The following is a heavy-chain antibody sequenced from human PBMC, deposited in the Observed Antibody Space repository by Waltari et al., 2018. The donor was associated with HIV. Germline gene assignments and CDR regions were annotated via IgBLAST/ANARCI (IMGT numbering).Heavy chain of an antibody. CDR1: GVTFSSYS. CDR3: AKPAAMASYGMDV. V-gene: IGHV3-30*18. CDR2: ISYDGSNK. Sequence: QVQLVESGGGVVQPGRSLRLSCAASGVTFSSYSMHWVRQAPGKGLEWVAVISYDGSNKYYADSVKGRFTISRDNSKNTLYLQMNSLRAEDTAVYYCAKPAAMASYGMDVWGQGTTVTVSS. J-gene: IGHJ6*02. D-gene: IGHD5-18*01.